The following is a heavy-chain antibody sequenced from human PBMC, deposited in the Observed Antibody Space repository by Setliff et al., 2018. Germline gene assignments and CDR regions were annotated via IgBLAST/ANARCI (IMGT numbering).Heavy chain of an antibody. Sequence: SETLSLTCTVSDGSLSTYYWSWIRQPPGKGLEFIGYVYYSGTANYSPSLRSRLTISVDTSKNQFSLKLRSVTAADTAVYYCARDRFGVPANDWGQGILVTSPQ. D-gene: IGHD3-3*01. CDR1: DGSLSTYY. J-gene: IGHJ4*02. V-gene: IGHV4-59*01. CDR3: ARDRFGVPAND. CDR2: VYYSGTA.